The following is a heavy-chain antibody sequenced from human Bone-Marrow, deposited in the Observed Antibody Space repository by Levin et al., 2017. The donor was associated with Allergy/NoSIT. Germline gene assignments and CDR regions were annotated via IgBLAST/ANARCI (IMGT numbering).Heavy chain of an antibody. CDR2: IYWDDEK. J-gene: IGHJ6*02. Sequence: SGPTLVKPTQTLTLTCTFSGFSLSTRGVGVDWIRQSPGKALEWLAVIYWDDEKSYSPYLKSRLTITKDTSKNQVVLRMTNMGPVDTATYYCAHSLSEVVVLPGGMESGAPTFYYYGMDVWGQGATVTVSS. CDR3: AHSLSEVVVLPGGMESGAPTFYYYGMDV. D-gene: IGHD2-15*01. V-gene: IGHV2-5*02. CDR1: GFSLSTRGVG.